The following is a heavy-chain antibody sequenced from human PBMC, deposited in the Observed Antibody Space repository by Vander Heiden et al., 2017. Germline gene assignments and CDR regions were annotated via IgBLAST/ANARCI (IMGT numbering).Heavy chain of an antibody. CDR1: GYTFTGYY. D-gene: IGHD4-17*01. J-gene: IGHJ5*02. V-gene: IGHV1-2*02. CDR3: ARDCGDYGDYVGWFDP. CDR2: INPNSGGT. Sequence: QVQLVQSGAEVKKPGASVKVSCKASGYTFTGYYMHWVRQAPGQGLEWMGWINPNSGGTNYAQKVQCRVTMTRDTSISTAYMELSRMRSDETAVYYCARDCGDYGDYVGWFDPWGQGTLVTVSS.